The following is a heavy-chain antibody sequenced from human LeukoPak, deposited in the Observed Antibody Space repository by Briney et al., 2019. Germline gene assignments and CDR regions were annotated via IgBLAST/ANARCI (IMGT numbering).Heavy chain of an antibody. CDR1: GGSISSYY. CDR3: ARVYQGPRWFDYYYYMDV. Sequence: SETLSLTCTVSGGSISSYYWSWIRQPPGEGLEWIGYIYYSGSTNYNPSLKSRVTISVDTSKNQFSLKLSSVTAADTAVYYCARVYQGPRWFDYYYYMDVWGKGTTVTVSS. D-gene: IGHD4-23*01. CDR2: IYYSGST. J-gene: IGHJ6*03. V-gene: IGHV4-59*01.